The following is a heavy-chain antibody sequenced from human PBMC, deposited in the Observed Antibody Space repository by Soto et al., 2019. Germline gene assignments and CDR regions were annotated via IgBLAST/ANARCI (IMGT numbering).Heavy chain of an antibody. V-gene: IGHV3-66*01. CDR3: ASVGGRGYFDWLLYL. J-gene: IGHJ4*02. Sequence: GGSLRLSCAASGFTVSSNYMSWVRQAPGKGLEWVSVIYSGGSTYYADSVKGRFTISRDNSKNTLYLQMNSLRAEDTAVYYCASVGGRGYFDWLLYLWGQGTLVTVSS. CDR1: GFTVSSNY. CDR2: IYSGGST. D-gene: IGHD3-9*01.